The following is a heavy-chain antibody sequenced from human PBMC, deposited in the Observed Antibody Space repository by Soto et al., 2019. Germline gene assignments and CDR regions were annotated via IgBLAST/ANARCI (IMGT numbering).Heavy chain of an antibody. J-gene: IGHJ4*02. CDR1: GGSISSYY. V-gene: IGHV4-59*01. Sequence: PSETLSLTCTVSGGSISSYYWSWIRQPPGKGLEWIWYIYYSGSTNYNPSLKSRVTISVDTSKNQFSLKLSSVTAADTAVYYCARITIFGVVDYWGQGTLVTVSS. CDR3: ARITIFGVVDY. D-gene: IGHD3-3*01. CDR2: IYYSGST.